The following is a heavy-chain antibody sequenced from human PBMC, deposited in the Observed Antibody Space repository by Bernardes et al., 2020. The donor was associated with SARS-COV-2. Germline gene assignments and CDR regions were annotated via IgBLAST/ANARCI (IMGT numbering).Heavy chain of an antibody. D-gene: IGHD5-12*01. CDR3: TTDPPLYSGYDYYYYYGMDV. CDR2: IKSKTDGVTT. CDR1: GFTFSNSC. V-gene: IGHV3-15*01. Sequence: GGSLRLSWVASGFTFSNSCMSWVRQAPGKGLEWVGRIKSKTDGVTTDYAAPVKGRFTISRDDSKNTLYLQMNSLKTEDTAVYYCTTDPPLYSGYDYYYYYGMDVCGQGTTVTVSS. J-gene: IGHJ6*02.